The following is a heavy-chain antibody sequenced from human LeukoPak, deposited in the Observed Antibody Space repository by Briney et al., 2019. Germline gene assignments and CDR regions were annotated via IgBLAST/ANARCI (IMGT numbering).Heavy chain of an antibody. CDR2: RNGGNT. V-gene: IGHV3-20*04. D-gene: IGHD6-19*01. CDR1: GFTFDDYG. Sequence: GGSLRLSCAASGFTFDDYGMSWVRQAPGKGLEWVSGRNGGNTGYSDSVKGRFTISRDNAKNSLYLQMDSLRAEDTALYYCGRDLSGWYGPDYWGQGTLVTVSS. CDR3: GRDLSGWYGPDY. J-gene: IGHJ4*02.